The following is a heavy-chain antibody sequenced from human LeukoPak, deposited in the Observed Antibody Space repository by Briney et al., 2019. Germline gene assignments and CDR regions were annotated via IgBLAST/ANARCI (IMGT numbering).Heavy chain of an antibody. Sequence: GESLKISCKASGYSFSSYWIAWVRQTPGKGLEWMGIIYPDDSDTRYNPSFQGQGTISVDKSTNTAYLRWRSLKVSDTATYYCARRNRSGRSGNYYYGMDVWGQGTTVTVSS. V-gene: IGHV5-51*01. D-gene: IGHD1-26*01. CDR3: ARRNRSGRSGNYYYGMDV. J-gene: IGHJ6*02. CDR2: IYPDDSDT. CDR1: GYSFSSYW.